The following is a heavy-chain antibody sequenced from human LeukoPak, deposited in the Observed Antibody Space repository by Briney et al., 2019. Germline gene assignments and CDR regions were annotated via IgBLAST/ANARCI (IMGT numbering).Heavy chain of an antibody. J-gene: IGHJ3*02. CDR2: IIPILGIA. D-gene: IGHD1-14*01. CDR1: GGTFSSYT. Sequence: SVKVSCKASGGTFSSYTISWVRQAPGQGLEWMGRIIPILGIANYAQEFQGRVTITADKSTSTAYMELSSLRSEDTAVYYCARPEGPGYDAFDIWGQGTMVTVSS. V-gene: IGHV1-69*02. CDR3: ARPEGPGYDAFDI.